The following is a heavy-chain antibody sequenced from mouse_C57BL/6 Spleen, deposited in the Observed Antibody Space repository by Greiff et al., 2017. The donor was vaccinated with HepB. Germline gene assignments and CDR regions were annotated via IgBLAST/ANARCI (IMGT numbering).Heavy chain of an antibody. CDR1: GYTFTDYN. D-gene: IGHD2-12*01. CDR3: ARGGLRRTGYYFDY. Sequence: EVQVVESGPELVKPGASVKMSCKASGYTFTDYNMHWVKQSHGKSLEWIGYINPNNGGTSYNQKFKGKATLTVNKSSSTAYMELRSLTSEDSAVYYCARGGLRRTGYYFDYWGQGTTLTVSS. CDR2: INPNNGGT. V-gene: IGHV1-22*01. J-gene: IGHJ2*01.